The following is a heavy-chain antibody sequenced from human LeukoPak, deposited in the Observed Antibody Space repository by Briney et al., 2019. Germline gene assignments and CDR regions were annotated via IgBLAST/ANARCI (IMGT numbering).Heavy chain of an antibody. CDR2: IYYSGST. CDR3: ARDISPGPAARSDAFDI. CDR1: GGSISSYY. V-gene: IGHV4-59*01. Sequence: PSETLPFTGTVSGGSISSYYWSWIRQPPGKGLEWIGYIYYSGSTNHNPSLKSRVTISVDTSKNQFSLKLSSVTAADTAVYYCARDISPGPAARSDAFDIWGQGTMVTVSS. J-gene: IGHJ3*02. D-gene: IGHD2-2*01.